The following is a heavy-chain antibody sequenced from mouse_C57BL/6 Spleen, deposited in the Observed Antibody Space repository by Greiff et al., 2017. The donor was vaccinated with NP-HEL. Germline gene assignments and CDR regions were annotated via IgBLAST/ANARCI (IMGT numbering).Heavy chain of an antibody. J-gene: IGHJ4*01. V-gene: IGHV1-7*01. D-gene: IGHD4-1*01. Sequence: QVQLQQSGAELAKPGASVKLSCKASGYTFTSYWMHWVNQRPGQGLEWIGYINPSSGYTKYNQKFKDKATLTADKSSSTAYMQLSSLTYEDSAVYYCAKNWDDYYAMDYWGQGTSVTVSS. CDR1: GYTFTSYW. CDR3: AKNWDDYYAMDY. CDR2: INPSSGYT.